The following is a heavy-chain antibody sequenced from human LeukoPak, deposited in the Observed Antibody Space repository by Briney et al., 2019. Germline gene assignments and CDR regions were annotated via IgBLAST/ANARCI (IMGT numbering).Heavy chain of an antibody. D-gene: IGHD1-14*01. V-gene: IGHV3-23*01. J-gene: IGHJ4*02. CDR1: GFSFSNYA. CDR2: ISGSGGGT. CDR3: ANEMTTGGY. Sequence: GGSLRLSCAASGFSFSNYAMTWVRQAPGKGLDWVSTISGSGGGTFYADSVKGRFTISRDNSKNTLFLQMSSLRAEDTAVYYCANEMTTGGYWGQGTLVTVSS.